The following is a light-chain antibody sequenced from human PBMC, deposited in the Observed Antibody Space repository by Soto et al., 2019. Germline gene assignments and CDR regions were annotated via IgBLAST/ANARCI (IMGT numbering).Light chain of an antibody. J-gene: IGKJ4*01. CDR3: QQLNSYPLT. CDR2: AAS. Sequence: DIQLSQSPSFLSASIGDRVTITCRASQGIVSYLAWYQQKPGKAPKVLIYAASTLKSGVPSRFSGSGSGTEFTLTISSLQPEDFATYYCQQLNSYPLTFGGGTKVDIK. V-gene: IGKV1-9*01. CDR1: QGIVSY.